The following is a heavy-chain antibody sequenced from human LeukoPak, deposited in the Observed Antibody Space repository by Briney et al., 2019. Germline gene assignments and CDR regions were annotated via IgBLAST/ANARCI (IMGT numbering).Heavy chain of an antibody. J-gene: IGHJ5*02. CDR1: GGYISSGDYY. D-gene: IGHD3-16*02. CDR2: IYYSGST. V-gene: IGHV4-30-4*08. Sequence: SQTLSLTCTVSGGYISSGDYYWSWIRQPPGKGLEWIGYIYYSGSTYYNPSLKSRVTISVDTSKNQFSLKLSSVTAADTAVYYCARDHVGVNDYVWGSYRPNWFDPWGQGTLVTVSS. CDR3: ARDHVGVNDYVWGSYRPNWFDP.